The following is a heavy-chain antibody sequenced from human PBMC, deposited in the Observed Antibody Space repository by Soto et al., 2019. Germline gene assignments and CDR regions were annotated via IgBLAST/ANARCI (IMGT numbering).Heavy chain of an antibody. CDR2: IKKDGSAN. CDR1: GLTFSSYW. CDR3: EKEEDYDYLD. V-gene: IGHV3-7*01. J-gene: IGHJ4*02. D-gene: IGHD3-16*01. Sequence: EVQLVESGGGLVQPGGSLRLSCAASGLTFSSYWMSWVRQAPGKGLEWVASIKKDGSANYYVDYVKGRFTISRDNAKNSLYLQMNSLRAEDTAVYYCEKEEDYDYLDWGQGTLVTVSS.